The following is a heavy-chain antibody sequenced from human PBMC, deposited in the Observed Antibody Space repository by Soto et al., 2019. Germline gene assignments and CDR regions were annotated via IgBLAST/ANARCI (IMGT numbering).Heavy chain of an antibody. CDR3: ARARWFPYYFDY. J-gene: IGHJ4*02. Sequence: GGSLRLSCAASGFTVSSNYMSWVRQAPGKGLEWVSVIYSGGSTYYADSVKGRFTISRDNSKNTLYLQMNSLRAEDTAVYYCARARWFPYYFDYWGQGTLVTVSS. D-gene: IGHD2-15*01. V-gene: IGHV3-53*01. CDR1: GFTVSSNY. CDR2: IYSGGST.